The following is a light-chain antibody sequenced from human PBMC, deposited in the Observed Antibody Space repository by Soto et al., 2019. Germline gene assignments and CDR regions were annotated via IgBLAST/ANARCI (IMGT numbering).Light chain of an antibody. V-gene: IGKV1-5*01. CDR1: QSISSW. J-gene: IGKJ1*01. CDR3: QQYNSYSRT. CDR2: DAS. Sequence: DIQITQSPSTMAASVGYRFTITCRASQSISSWLAWYQQKPGKAPNLLIYDASSLESGVPSRFSGSGSGTEFTLTISSLQPDDFATYYCQQYNSYSRTFGQGTTGDIK.